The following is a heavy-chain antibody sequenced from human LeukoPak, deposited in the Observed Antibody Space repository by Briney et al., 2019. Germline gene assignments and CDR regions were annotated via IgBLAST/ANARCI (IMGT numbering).Heavy chain of an antibody. J-gene: IGHJ4*02. CDR1: GFTFSSYA. D-gene: IGHD6-19*01. CDR2: ISYDGSNK. CDR3: AKQWLVYFDY. Sequence: GGSLRLSCAASGFTFSSYAMHWVRQAPGKGREWVAVISYDGSNKYYADSVKGRFTISRDNSKNTLYLQMNSLRAEDTAVYYCAKQWLVYFDYWGQGTLVTVSS. V-gene: IGHV3-30-3*01.